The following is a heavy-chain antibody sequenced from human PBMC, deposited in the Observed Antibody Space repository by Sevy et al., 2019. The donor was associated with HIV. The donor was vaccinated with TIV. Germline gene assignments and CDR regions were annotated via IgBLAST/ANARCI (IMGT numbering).Heavy chain of an antibody. D-gene: IGHD3-16*02. CDR3: AREVVWGSYRHYFDY. Sequence: GGSLRLSCAASGFTFSSYWMSWVRQAPGKGLEWVANIKQDGSEKYYVDSVKGRFTISRDNAKNSLYLQMNGLRAEDTAVYYCAREVVWGSYRHYFDYWGQGTLVTVSS. V-gene: IGHV3-7*03. CDR1: GFTFSSYW. J-gene: IGHJ4*02. CDR2: IKQDGSEK.